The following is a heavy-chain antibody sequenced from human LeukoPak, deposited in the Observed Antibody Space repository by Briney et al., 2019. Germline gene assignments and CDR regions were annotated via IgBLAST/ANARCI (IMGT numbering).Heavy chain of an antibody. CDR3: ARLLAAGALFDY. Sequence: PGGSLRLSCAASGFTVSSNYMSWVRQAPGKGLEWVPVIYSGGSTYYADSVKGRFTISRDNSKNTLYLQMNSLRAEDTAVYYCARLLAAGALFDYWGQGTLVTVSS. CDR1: GFTVSSNY. J-gene: IGHJ4*02. V-gene: IGHV3-53*01. CDR2: IYSGGST. D-gene: IGHD6-13*01.